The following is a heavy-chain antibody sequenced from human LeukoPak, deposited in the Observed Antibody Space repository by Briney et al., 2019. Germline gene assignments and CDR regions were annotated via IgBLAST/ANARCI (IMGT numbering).Heavy chain of an antibody. CDR2: ISGSGGST. J-gene: IGHJ4*02. Sequence: PGGSLRLSCAASGFTFSSYAMSWVRQAPEKGLEWVSAISGSGGSTYYADSVKGRFTISRDNSKNTLYLQMNSLRAEDTAVYYCAKGSSVAVTTQNRRGYYFDYWGQGTLVTVSS. V-gene: IGHV3-23*01. CDR1: GFTFSSYA. CDR3: AKGSSVAVTTQNRRGYYFDY. D-gene: IGHD4-17*01.